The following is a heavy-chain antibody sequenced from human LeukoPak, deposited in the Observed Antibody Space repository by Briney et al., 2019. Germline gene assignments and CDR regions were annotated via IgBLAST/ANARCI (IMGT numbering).Heavy chain of an antibody. V-gene: IGHV4-61*02. CDR2: IYTSGST. CDR3: ARASSGSLTSHPYFDY. Sequence: PSETLSLTCTVSGGSISSSSYYWGWIRQPPGKGLEWIGRIYTSGSTNYNPSLKSRVTISVDTSKNQFSLELYSVTAADTAVYYCARASSGSLTSHPYFDYWGQGTLVTVSS. D-gene: IGHD6-19*01. CDR1: GGSISSSSYY. J-gene: IGHJ4*02.